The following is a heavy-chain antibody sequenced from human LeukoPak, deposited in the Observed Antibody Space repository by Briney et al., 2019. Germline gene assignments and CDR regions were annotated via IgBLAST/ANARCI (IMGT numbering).Heavy chain of an antibody. CDR1: GYTFTNYG. CDR2: MNPNSANT. V-gene: IGHV1-8*03. J-gene: IGHJ3*02. Sequence: GASVKVSCKASGYTFTNYGINWVRQATGQGLEWMGWMNPNSANTGYSQKFQGRVTFTRDTSISTAYMELSSLRSEDTAVYFCARATVVAGYCTTTRCYKPFDIWGQGTMVTVSS. D-gene: IGHD2-2*02. CDR3: ARATVVAGYCTTTRCYKPFDI.